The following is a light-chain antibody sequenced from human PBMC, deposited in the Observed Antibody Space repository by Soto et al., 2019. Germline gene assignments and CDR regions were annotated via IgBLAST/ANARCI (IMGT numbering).Light chain of an antibody. J-gene: IGLJ2*01. CDR2: SNN. Sequence: QSVLTQPPSASGTPGQRVTISCSGSSSNIGSNTVNWYQQLPGTAPKLLIYSNNQRRSGVPDRFSGSKSGTSASLAISGLQSEDEADYYCCAYAGSGTVVFGGGTKLTVL. CDR3: CAYAGSGTVV. V-gene: IGLV1-44*01. CDR1: SSNIGSNT.